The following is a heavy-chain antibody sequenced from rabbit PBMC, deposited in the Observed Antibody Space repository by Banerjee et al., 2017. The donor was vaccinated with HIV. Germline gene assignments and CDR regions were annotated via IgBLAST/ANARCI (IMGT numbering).Heavy chain of an antibody. CDR2: IYAGGSGST. V-gene: IGHV1S40*01. CDR1: GFSFSSHW. D-gene: IGHD1-1*01. J-gene: IGHJ4*01. CDR3: ARNILGVDDIYNL. Sequence: QSLEESGGDLVKPGTSLTLTCTASGFSFSSHWICWVRQAPGKGLEWIACIYAGGSGSTYYASWAKGRFTISKTSSTTVTLQMTSLTVADTATYFCARNILGVDDIYNLWGQGTLVTVS.